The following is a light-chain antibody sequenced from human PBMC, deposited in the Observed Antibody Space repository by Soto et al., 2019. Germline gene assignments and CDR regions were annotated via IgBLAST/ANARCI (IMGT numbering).Light chain of an antibody. V-gene: IGLV2-8*01. CDR2: DVI. Sequence: QSALTQPPSASGSPGQSVTISCTGTGSDIGAYNYVSWYQQYPGKAPKVMIYDVIKRPSGVPDRFSGSKSGNTASLTISGLQGEDEADYYCSAYTVSRTYVFGTGTKLTVL. CDR3: SAYTVSRTYV. CDR1: GSDIGAYNY. J-gene: IGLJ1*01.